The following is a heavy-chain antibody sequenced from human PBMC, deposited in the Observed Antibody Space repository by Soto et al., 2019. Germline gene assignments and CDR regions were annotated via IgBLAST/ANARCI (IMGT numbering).Heavy chain of an antibody. CDR1: GFTFSSYG. CDR3: ARTQIVRGTEQFDP. V-gene: IGHV3-48*02. Sequence: EEQLVESGGGLVQPGGSLRLSCVASGFTFSSYGMNWVRQAPGKGLEWVSYVRSSSSTIYYADSVKGRFTISRDNAKNSLFLQMHSLRDEDTAVYYCARTQIVRGTEQFDPWGQGTLVTVSS. CDR2: VRSSSSTI. J-gene: IGHJ5*02. D-gene: IGHD1-26*01.